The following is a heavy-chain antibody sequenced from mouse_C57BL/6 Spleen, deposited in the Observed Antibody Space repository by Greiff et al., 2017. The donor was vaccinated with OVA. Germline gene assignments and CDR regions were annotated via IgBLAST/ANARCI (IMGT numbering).Heavy chain of an antibody. J-gene: IGHJ2*01. D-gene: IGHD3-3*01. V-gene: IGHV1-26*01. CDR3: ARQRAHDY. CDR2: INPNNGGT. CDR1: GYTFTDYY. Sequence: EVQLQQSGPELVKPGASVKISCKASGYTFTDYYMNWVKQSHGQSLEWIGDINPNNGGTSYNQKFKGKATLTVDKSSSTAYMELRSLTSEDSAVYYCARQRAHDYWGQGTTLTVSS.